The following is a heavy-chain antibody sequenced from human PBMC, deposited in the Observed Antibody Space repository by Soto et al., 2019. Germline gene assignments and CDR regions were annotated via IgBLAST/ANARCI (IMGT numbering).Heavy chain of an antibody. CDR2: IVVGSGNT. CDR3: AATITMIVVVDNAFDI. Sequence: VASVKVSCKASGFTFTSSAMQWVRQARGQRLEWIGWIVVGSGNTNYAQKFQERVTITRDMSTSTAYMELSSLRSEDTAVYYCAATITMIVVVDNAFDIWGQGTMVTVS. J-gene: IGHJ3*02. CDR1: GFTFTSSA. D-gene: IGHD3-22*01. V-gene: IGHV1-58*02.